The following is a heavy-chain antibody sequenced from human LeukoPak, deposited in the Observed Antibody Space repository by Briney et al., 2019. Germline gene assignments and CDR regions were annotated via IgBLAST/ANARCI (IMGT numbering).Heavy chain of an antibody. CDR2: INSDGSST. D-gene: IGHD6-13*01. CDR1: GFTFSSYW. V-gene: IGHV3-74*01. Sequence: GGSLRLSCAASGFTFSSYWMHWVRQAPGKGLVWVSRINSDGSSTSYAGSVKGRFTISRDNAKNTLYLQMNSLRAEDTAVYYCARGGPIAAAGVYFDYWGQGTLVTVSS. J-gene: IGHJ4*02. CDR3: ARGGPIAAAGVYFDY.